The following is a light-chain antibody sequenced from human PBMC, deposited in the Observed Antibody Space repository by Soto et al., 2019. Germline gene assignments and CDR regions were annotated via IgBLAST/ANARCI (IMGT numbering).Light chain of an antibody. V-gene: IGKV4-1*01. CDR3: QQYYSTPRT. CDR2: WAS. CDR1: QSVLYSSNNKNY. J-gene: IGKJ1*01. Sequence: DIVMTESPDSLAVSLSERATINCKSGQSVLYSSNNKNYLAWYQQKPGQPPKLLIYWASTRESGVPGRFSGSGSGTDFTLTISSLQAEYVAVYYCQQYYSTPRTFGQGTKVDIK.